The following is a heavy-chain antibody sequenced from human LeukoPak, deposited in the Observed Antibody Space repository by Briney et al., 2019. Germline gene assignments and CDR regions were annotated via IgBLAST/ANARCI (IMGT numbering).Heavy chain of an antibody. Sequence: PGGSLRLSCAASGFTFSSYSMNWVRQAPGKGLEWVSSISSSSSYIYYADSVKGRFTISRDNAKNSLYLQMNSLRAEDTAVYYCARFRMVGATSDAFDIWGQGTMVTVSS. CDR1: GFTFSSYS. D-gene: IGHD1-26*01. CDR3: ARFRMVGATSDAFDI. V-gene: IGHV3-21*01. CDR2: ISSSSSYI. J-gene: IGHJ3*02.